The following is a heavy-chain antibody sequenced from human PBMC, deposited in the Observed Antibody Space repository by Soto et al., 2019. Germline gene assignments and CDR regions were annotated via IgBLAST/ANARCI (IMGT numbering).Heavy chain of an antibody. CDR1: GGTFSSYA. D-gene: IGHD6-13*01. V-gene: IGHV1-69*12. CDR2: IIPIFGTA. Sequence: QVQLVQSGAEVKKPGSSVKVSCKASGGTFSSYAISWVRQAPGQGLEWMGGIIPIFGTANYAQKFQGRVTITADESTSTAYMELSSLRSEDMAVYYCEGIAAAGTLEIDYYGMDVWGQGTTVTVSS. CDR3: EGIAAAGTLEIDYYGMDV. J-gene: IGHJ6*02.